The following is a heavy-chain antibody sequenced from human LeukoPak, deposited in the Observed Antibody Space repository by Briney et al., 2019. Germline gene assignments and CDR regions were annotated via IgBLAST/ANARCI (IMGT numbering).Heavy chain of an antibody. CDR1: GFTFGDYA. V-gene: IGHV3-49*03. CDR3: TRGGWLEYSSSNYYYYCMDV. D-gene: IGHD6-13*01. Sequence: GGSLRLSCTASGFTFGDYAMSWFRQAPGKGLEWAGFIRSKAYGGTTEYAASVKGRFTISRDDSRSIAYLQMNSLKTEDTAVYYRTRGGWLEYSSSNYYYYCMDVWGKGTTVTVSS. J-gene: IGHJ6*03. CDR2: IRSKAYGGTT.